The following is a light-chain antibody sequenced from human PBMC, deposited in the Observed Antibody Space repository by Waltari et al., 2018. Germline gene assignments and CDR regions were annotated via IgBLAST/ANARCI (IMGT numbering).Light chain of an antibody. CDR1: SPNIGNSY. V-gene: IGLV1-47*01. J-gene: IGLJ3*02. CDR3: AAWDDSLSGRV. Sequence: QSVLTQPPSASGTPGQRVTISCSGSSPNIGNSYVSWYQQLPGTAPKLLIYTNNQRPSGVPDRFSGSKSGTSASLAISGLRSEDEADYYCAAWDDSLSGRVFGGGTKLTVL. CDR2: TNN.